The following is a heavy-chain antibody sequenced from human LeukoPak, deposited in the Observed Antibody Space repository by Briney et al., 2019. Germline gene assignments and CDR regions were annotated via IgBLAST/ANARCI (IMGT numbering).Heavy chain of an antibody. Sequence: GGSLRRSCEASGFTFSSYGMHWVRQAPGKGLEWVAVIWYDGSIKYYADSVKGRLTISRDNSQNTLYLQMNSLRAEDTAVYYCARRNLDAFDIWGQGTMVTVSS. V-gene: IGHV3-33*01. CDR2: IWYDGSIK. J-gene: IGHJ3*02. CDR1: GFTFSSYG. CDR3: ARRNLDAFDI. D-gene: IGHD1-14*01.